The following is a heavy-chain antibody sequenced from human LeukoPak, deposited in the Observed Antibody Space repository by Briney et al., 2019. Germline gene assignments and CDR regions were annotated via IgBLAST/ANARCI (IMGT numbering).Heavy chain of an antibody. J-gene: IGHJ6*03. Sequence: SETLSLTCAVYGGSFSGYYWSWIRQPPGKGLEWIGEINHSGSTNYNPSPKSRVTISVDTSKNQFSLKLSSVTAADTAVYYCARGWIQLWYPSLSYYMDVWGKGTTVTVSS. CDR3: ARGWIQLWYPSLSYYMDV. CDR2: INHSGST. CDR1: GGSFSGYY. V-gene: IGHV4-34*01. D-gene: IGHD5-18*01.